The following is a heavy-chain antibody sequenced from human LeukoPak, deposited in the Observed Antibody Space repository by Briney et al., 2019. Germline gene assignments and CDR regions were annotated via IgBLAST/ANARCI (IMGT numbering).Heavy chain of an antibody. CDR3: AKSTADYDFWSGYHDYYFDY. CDR1: GFTFSSYA. CDR2: ISGSGGST. V-gene: IGHV3-23*01. Sequence: GGSLRLSCAASGFTFSSYAMSWVRQAPGKGLEWVSAISGSGGSTYYADSVKGRFTISRDNSKNTLYLQMNSLRAEDTAVYYCAKSTADYDFWSGYHDYYFDYWGQGTLVTVS. D-gene: IGHD3-3*01. J-gene: IGHJ4*02.